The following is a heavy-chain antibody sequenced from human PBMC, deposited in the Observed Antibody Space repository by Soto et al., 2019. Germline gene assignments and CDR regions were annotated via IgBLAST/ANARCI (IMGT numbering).Heavy chain of an antibody. Sequence: SETLSLTCAVSSGSISSSNWWSWVRQPPGKGLEWIGEINHSGSTNYNPSLKSRVTISVDTSKNQFSLKLSSVTAADTAVYYCARVVGSGWSDAFDIWGQGTMVTVSS. CDR2: INHSGST. D-gene: IGHD6-19*01. V-gene: IGHV4-4*02. CDR1: SGSISSSNW. J-gene: IGHJ3*02. CDR3: ARVVGSGWSDAFDI.